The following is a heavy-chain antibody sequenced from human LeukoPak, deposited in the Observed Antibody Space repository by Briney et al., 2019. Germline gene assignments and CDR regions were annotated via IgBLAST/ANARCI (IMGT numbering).Heavy chain of an antibody. J-gene: IGHJ4*02. CDR2: ISWNSGSI. D-gene: IGHD3-10*01. CDR3: AKAVRGVILYYFDY. CDR1: GFTFDDYA. V-gene: IGHV3-9*01. Sequence: PGRSLRLSCAASGFTFDDYAMPWVRQAPGKGLEWVSGISWNSGSIGYADSVKGRFTISRDNAKNSLYLQMNSLRAEDTALYYCAKAVRGVILYYFDYWGQGTLVTVSS.